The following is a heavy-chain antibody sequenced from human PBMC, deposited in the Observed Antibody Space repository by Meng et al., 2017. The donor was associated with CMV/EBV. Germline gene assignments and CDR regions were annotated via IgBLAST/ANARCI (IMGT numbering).Heavy chain of an antibody. Sequence: QLQLVQSGAEVKKPXSSVKVSGXASGGTFSSYAISWVRQAPGQGLEWMGGIIPIFGTANYAQKFQGRVTITADESTSTAYMELSSLRSEDTAVYYCASSWEDSSGWYWFDPWGQGTLVTVSS. CDR3: ASSWEDSSGWYWFDP. J-gene: IGHJ5*02. CDR2: IIPIFGTA. CDR1: GGTFSSYA. V-gene: IGHV1-69*12. D-gene: IGHD6-19*01.